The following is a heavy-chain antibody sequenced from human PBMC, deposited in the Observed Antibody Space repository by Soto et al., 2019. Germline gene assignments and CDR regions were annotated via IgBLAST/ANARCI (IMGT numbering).Heavy chain of an antibody. CDR2: IYYTWNT. CDR3: ARHKAICGVVITLLGWFDP. Sequence: QLQLQESGPGLVKPSETLSLTCTVSGGSISSSSYYWGWIRQPPGKGPEWIGSIYYTWNTYYNPSLQSRVTIAVDTSKNQFSLKLNSVTAADTAVYYCARHKAICGVVITLLGWFDPWGQGTLVTVSS. CDR1: GGSISSSSYY. D-gene: IGHD3-3*01. J-gene: IGHJ5*02. V-gene: IGHV4-39*01.